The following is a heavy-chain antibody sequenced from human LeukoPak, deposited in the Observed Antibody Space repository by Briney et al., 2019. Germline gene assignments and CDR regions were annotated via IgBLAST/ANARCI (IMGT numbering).Heavy chain of an antibody. CDR2: VHQTGSP. V-gene: IGHV4-38-2*01. CDR1: GSSVNSDQY. Sequence: SETLSLTCDVSGSSVNSDQYWGWMRHSPGAGLEWIGSVHQTGSPYYNPSLGSRVSLSIDSTKNSFSLRLTSVTAADTAVYYCAMLRLGELSLLANAYDIWGRGTMVIVSS. CDR3: AMLRLGELSLLANAYDI. J-gene: IGHJ3*02. D-gene: IGHD3-16*02.